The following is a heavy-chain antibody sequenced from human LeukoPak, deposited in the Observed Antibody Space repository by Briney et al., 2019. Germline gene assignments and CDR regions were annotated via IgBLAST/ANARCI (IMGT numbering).Heavy chain of an antibody. D-gene: IGHD3-10*01. CDR1: GGSISSGSYY. V-gene: IGHV4-61*02. CDR2: IYTSGST. CDR3: AGSMVRGRGYYYYYMDV. Sequence: SETLSLTCTVSGGSISSGSYYWSWIRQPAGKGLGWIGRIYTSGSTNYNPSLKSRVTISVDTSKNQFSLKLSSVTAADTAVYYCAGSMVRGRGYYYYYMDVWGKGTTVTVSS. J-gene: IGHJ6*03.